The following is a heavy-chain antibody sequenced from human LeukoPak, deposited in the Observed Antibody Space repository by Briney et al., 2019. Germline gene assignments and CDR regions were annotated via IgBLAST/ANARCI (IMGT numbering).Heavy chain of an antibody. D-gene: IGHD3-10*01. CDR1: GGTFSSYA. V-gene: IGHV1-69*13. CDR3: ARGGVVRGVIMAY. Sequence: ASVKVSCKASGGTFSSYAISWVRQAPGQGLEWMGGIIPIFGTANYAQKFQGRVTITADESTRTAYMELSSLRSEDTAVYYCARGGVVRGVIMAYWGQGTLVTVSS. CDR2: IIPIFGTA. J-gene: IGHJ4*02.